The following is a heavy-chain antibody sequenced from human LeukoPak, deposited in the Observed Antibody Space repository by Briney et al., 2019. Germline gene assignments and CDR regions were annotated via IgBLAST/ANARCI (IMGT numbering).Heavy chain of an antibody. CDR1: GFTFSDYY. J-gene: IGHJ4*02. CDR2: ISSSGSTI. Sequence: GGSLRLSCAASGFTFSDYYMSRIRQAPGKGLEWVSYISSSGSTIYYADSVKGRFTISRDNAKNSLYLQMNSLRAEDTAVYYCARDTYYYDSSGTRWGQGTLVTVSS. CDR3: ARDTYYYDSSGTR. D-gene: IGHD3-22*01. V-gene: IGHV3-11*01.